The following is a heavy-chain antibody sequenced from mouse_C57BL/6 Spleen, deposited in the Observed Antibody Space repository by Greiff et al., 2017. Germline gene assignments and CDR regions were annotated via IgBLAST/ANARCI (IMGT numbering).Heavy chain of an antibody. D-gene: IGHD2-3*01. CDR2: IRLKSDNYAT. Sequence: EVKLVESGGGLVQPGGSMKLSCVASGFTFSNYWMNWVRQSPEKGLAWVAQIRLKSDNYATHYAESVKGRFTISRDDSKSSVYLQMNNLRAADTGIYYCTGGLLSDYWGKGTTLTVSS. V-gene: IGHV6-3*01. CDR3: TGGLLSDY. J-gene: IGHJ2*01. CDR1: GFTFSNYW.